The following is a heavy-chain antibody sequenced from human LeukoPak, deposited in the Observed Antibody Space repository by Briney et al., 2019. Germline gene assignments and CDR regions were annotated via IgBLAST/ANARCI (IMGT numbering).Heavy chain of an antibody. CDR1: GFTFSSYG. V-gene: IGHV3-30*18. Sequence: EPGGSLRLSCAASGFTFSSYGMHWVRQAPGKGLEWVAVISYDGSNKYYADSVKGRFTISRDNSKNTLYLQMNSLRAEDTAVYYCAKYGGSSSFDYWGQGTLVTVSS. J-gene: IGHJ4*02. CDR2: ISYDGSNK. D-gene: IGHD6-6*01. CDR3: AKYGGSSSFDY.